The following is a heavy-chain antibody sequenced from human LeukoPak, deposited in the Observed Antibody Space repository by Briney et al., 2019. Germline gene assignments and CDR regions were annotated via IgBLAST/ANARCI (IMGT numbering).Heavy chain of an antibody. Sequence: SETLSLTCTVSGGSISSYYWSWIRQPAGKGLECIGRIYTSGSTNYNPSLKSRVTKSVDTSKNQFSLKLSSVTAADTAVYYCARDDYGGSPYYYYYMDVWGKGTTVTVSS. CDR2: IYTSGST. CDR1: GGSISSYY. CDR3: ARDDYGGSPYYYYYMDV. D-gene: IGHD4-23*01. J-gene: IGHJ6*03. V-gene: IGHV4-4*07.